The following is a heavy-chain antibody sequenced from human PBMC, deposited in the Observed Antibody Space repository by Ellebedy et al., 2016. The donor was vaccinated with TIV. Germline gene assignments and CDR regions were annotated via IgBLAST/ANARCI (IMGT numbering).Heavy chain of an antibody. J-gene: IGHJ6*02. V-gene: IGHV3-30*18. CDR3: AKDLSTRPNHYYAMDV. CDR2: VSYDGSNT. D-gene: IGHD6-6*01. Sequence: GESLKISCAASGFTFSSYGMYWVRQTPGKGLEWVAAVSYDGSNTYYADSVKGRFTISRDHSKNTLSLQMTSLSAEDTAVYSCAKDLSTRPNHYYAMDVWGQGTTVTVSS. CDR1: GFTFSSYG.